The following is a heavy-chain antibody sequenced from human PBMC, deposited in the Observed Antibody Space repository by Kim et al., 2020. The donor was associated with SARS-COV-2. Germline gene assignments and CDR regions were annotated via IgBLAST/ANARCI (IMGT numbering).Heavy chain of an antibody. Sequence: GGSLRLSCAASGFTFSDYYMSWIRQAPGKGLEWVSYISSSSSYTNYADSVKGRFTISRDNAKNSLYLQMNSLRAEDTAVYYCARDRMTTVTTTFDYWGQGTLVTVSS. J-gene: IGHJ4*02. V-gene: IGHV3-11*06. CDR2: ISSSSSYT. CDR3: ARDRMTTVTTTFDY. CDR1: GFTFSDYY. D-gene: IGHD4-4*01.